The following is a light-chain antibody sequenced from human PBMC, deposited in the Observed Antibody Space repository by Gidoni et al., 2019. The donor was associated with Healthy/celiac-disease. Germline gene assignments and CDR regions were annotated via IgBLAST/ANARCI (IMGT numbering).Light chain of an antibody. J-gene: IGKJ4*01. CDR2: GAA. Sequence: IVLTPSPGTLSLSPGERATLSCRASQSVSSSYLAWYQQKPGQAPRLLIYGAASRATGIPYRCSGSGSGTDFTLTISRLEPEDFAVYYCQQDGRSPLTFGGGTKVEIK. V-gene: IGKV3-20*01. CDR3: QQDGRSPLT. CDR1: QSVSSSY.